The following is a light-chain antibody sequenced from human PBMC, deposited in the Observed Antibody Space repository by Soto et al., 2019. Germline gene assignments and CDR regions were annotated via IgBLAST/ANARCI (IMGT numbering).Light chain of an antibody. CDR3: QQYDNLLYT. Sequence: DIQMTQSPSSLSASVGDRVTITCQASQDISNYLNWYQQKPGKAPKLLIYDASNLETGVPSRFSGSGSCTDFTFTISSRQPEDIATNYCQQYDNLLYTFGQGTKLEIK. CDR2: DAS. J-gene: IGKJ2*01. CDR1: QDISNY. V-gene: IGKV1-33*01.